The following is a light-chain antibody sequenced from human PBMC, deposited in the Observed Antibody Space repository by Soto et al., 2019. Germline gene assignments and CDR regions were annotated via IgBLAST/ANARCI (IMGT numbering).Light chain of an antibody. CDR2: DAS. J-gene: IGKJ3*01. CDR3: QQRINWPPLFT. Sequence: EIVLTQSPATLSLSPGERATLSCRASQSVSSYLAWYQQKPGQAPRLLIYDASNRATGIPARFSGSGSGTDFTLTISSLEPEDFAVYYCQQRINWPPLFTFCPGTKVDIK. CDR1: QSVSSY. V-gene: IGKV3-11*01.